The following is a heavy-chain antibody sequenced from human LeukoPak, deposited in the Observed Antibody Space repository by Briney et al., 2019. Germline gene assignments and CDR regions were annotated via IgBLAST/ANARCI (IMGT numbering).Heavy chain of an antibody. J-gene: IGHJ4*02. D-gene: IGHD6-6*01. CDR1: GYTFTGYY. CDR3: ARNPARAARPGFGY. Sequence: AASVKVSCKASGYTFTGYYMHWVRQAPGQGLEWMGWINPNSGGTNYAQKFQGRVTMTRDTSISTAYMELSRLRSDDTAVYYCARNPARAARPGFGYWGQGTLVTVSS. CDR2: INPNSGGT. V-gene: IGHV1-2*02.